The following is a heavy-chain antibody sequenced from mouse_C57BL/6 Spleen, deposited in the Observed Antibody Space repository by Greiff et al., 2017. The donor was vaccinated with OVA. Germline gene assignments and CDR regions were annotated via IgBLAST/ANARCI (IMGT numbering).Heavy chain of an antibody. Sequence: VKLMESGAELVKPGASVKLSCKASGYTFTEYTIHWVKQRSGQGLEWIGWFYPGSGSIKYNEKFKDKATLTADKSSSTVYMELSRLTSEDSAVYFCARHEGSDYYGSDYFDYWGQGTTLTVSS. V-gene: IGHV1-62-2*01. CDR1: GYTFTEYT. CDR3: ARHEGSDYYGSDYFDY. D-gene: IGHD1-1*01. J-gene: IGHJ2*01. CDR2: FYPGSGSI.